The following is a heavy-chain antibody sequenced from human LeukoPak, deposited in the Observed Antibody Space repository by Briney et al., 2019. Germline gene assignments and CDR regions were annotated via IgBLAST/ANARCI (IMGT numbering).Heavy chain of an antibody. CDR2: ISWNSGDI. CDR1: GFTFDNYA. J-gene: IGHJ2*01. D-gene: IGHD5-18*01. CDR3: ARDLPDSYGPEGNWYFDL. Sequence: GGSLRLSCAASGFTFDNYAMHWVRQTPGKGLEWVSGISWNSGDIDYADSVKGRFTISRDNAKNTLYLQMNSLRAEDTAVYYCARDLPDSYGPEGNWYFDLWGRGTLVTVSS. V-gene: IGHV3-9*01.